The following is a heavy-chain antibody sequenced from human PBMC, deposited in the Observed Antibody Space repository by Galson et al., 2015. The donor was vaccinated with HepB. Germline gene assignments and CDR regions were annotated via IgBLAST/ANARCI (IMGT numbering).Heavy chain of an antibody. CDR2: ISWNSGSI. CDR3: AKALLVATDGYGMDV. Sequence: SLRLSCAASGFTFDDYAMHWVRQAPGKGLEWVSGISWNSGSIGYADSVKGRFTISRDNAKNSLYLQMNSLRAEDTALYYCAKALLVATDGYGMDVWGQGTTVTVSS. D-gene: IGHD5-12*01. V-gene: IGHV3-9*01. CDR1: GFTFDDYA. J-gene: IGHJ6*02.